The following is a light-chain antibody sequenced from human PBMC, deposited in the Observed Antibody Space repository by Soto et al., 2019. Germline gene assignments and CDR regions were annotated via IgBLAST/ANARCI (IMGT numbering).Light chain of an antibody. CDR3: QSYDSSVSGSRV. CDR1: SSNIGAGYD. J-gene: IGLJ2*01. V-gene: IGLV1-40*01. Sequence: QAVVTQPPSVSGAPGQRVTISCTGSSSNIGAGYDVHWYQQLPGTAPKLLIYGNSNRPSGVPDRFSGSKSGTSASLAITGLQAEDEADYYCQSYDSSVSGSRVFGGGTKLTVL. CDR2: GNS.